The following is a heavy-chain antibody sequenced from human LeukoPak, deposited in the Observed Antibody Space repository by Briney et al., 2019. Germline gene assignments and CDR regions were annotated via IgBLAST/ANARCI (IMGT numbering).Heavy chain of an antibody. CDR3: ARERGGGYCSSTSCRRKNWFDP. CDR2: INHSGST. Sequence: SETLSLTCTVSGGSISSYYWSWIRQPAGKGLEWIGEINHSGSTNYNPSLKSRVTISVDTSKNQFSLKLSSVTAADTAVYYCARERGGGYCSSTSCRRKNWFDPWGQGTLVTVSS. V-gene: IGHV4-34*01. CDR1: GGSISSYY. J-gene: IGHJ5*02. D-gene: IGHD2-2*01.